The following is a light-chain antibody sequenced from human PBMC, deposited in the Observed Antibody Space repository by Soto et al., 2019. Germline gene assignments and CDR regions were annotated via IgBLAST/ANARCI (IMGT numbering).Light chain of an antibody. CDR2: AVS. CDR1: RRGVGAYNS. Sequence: QSALTQPAAVSGSPGQSITISCTGTRRGVGAYNSVSWYQQRPGKVPTLIIFAVSIRPSGISNRFSGSKSGNTASLAISGLQAEDEADYYCSSYTSNDLLFGGGTKVTVL. V-gene: IGLV2-14*01. J-gene: IGLJ3*02. CDR3: SSYTSNDLL.